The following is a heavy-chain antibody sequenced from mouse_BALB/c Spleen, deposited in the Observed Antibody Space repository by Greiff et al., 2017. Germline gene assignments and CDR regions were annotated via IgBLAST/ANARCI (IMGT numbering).Heavy chain of an antibody. Sequence: EVQLQQSGTVLARPGASVKMSCKASGYTFTSYWMHWVKQRPGQGLEWIGAIYPGNSDTSYNQKFKGKAKLTAVTSTSTAYMELSSLTNEDSAVYYCTKGGPSPYFDYWGQGTTLTVSS. CDR3: TKGGPSPYFDY. J-gene: IGHJ2*01. CDR1: GYTFTSYW. CDR2: IYPGNSDT. D-gene: IGHD2-10*02. V-gene: IGHV1-5*01.